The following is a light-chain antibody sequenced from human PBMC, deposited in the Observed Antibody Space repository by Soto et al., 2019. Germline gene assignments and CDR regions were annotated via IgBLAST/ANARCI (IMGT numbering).Light chain of an antibody. CDR1: QSISSY. Sequence: DIQMTQSPSSLSASVGDRVTITCRASQSISSYLNWYQQKPGKAPKLLIYAASSLQSGVPSRFSGNGSGTDFTLTISSLQPEDFATYYCQQSYSTLVTFGQGTKVDIK. CDR2: AAS. V-gene: IGKV1-39*01. J-gene: IGKJ1*01. CDR3: QQSYSTLVT.